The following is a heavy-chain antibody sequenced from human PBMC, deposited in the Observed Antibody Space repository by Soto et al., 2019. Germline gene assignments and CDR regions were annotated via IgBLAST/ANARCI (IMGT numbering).Heavy chain of an antibody. CDR2: TYYRSKWNN. J-gene: IGHJ6*02. CDR1: GDSVSSNSAT. V-gene: IGHV6-1*01. Sequence: SQTLSLTCAISGDSVSSNSATWNWIRQSPSRGLEWLGRTYYRSKWNNDYVVSVKSRITINPDTSKNQFSLQLNSVTSEDTAVYYCARTGGDNSGYGMDVWGQGTTVTVSS. CDR3: ARTGGDNSGYGMDV. D-gene: IGHD2-21*01.